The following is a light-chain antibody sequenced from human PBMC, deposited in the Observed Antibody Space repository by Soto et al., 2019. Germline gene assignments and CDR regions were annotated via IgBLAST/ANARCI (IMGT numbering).Light chain of an antibody. J-gene: IGLJ2*01. CDR2: YDR. Sequence: SYVLTQPHSVSVAPGKAARITCGGNNIGSKSVHWYQQKPGQAPLLVIYYDRDRPSGIPERFSGSNSGNTATLTISRVEAGDEADYYCQLWDGGSGHRVFGGGTKVTVL. V-gene: IGLV3-21*04. CDR3: QLWDGGSGHRV. CDR1: NIGSKS.